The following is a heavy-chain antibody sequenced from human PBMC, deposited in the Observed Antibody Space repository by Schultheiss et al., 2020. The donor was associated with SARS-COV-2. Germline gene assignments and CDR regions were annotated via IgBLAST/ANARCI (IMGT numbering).Heavy chain of an antibody. CDR2: IWYDGSNK. Sequence: GESLKISCAASGFTFSSYGMHWVRQAPGKGLEWVAVIWYDGSNKYYADSVKGRFTISRDNAKNSLYLQMNSLRAEDTAVYYCARDGAAAEVPGAFDIWGQGTTVTVSS. J-gene: IGHJ3*02. V-gene: IGHV3-33*01. CDR3: ARDGAAAEVPGAFDI. CDR1: GFTFSSYG. D-gene: IGHD6-13*01.